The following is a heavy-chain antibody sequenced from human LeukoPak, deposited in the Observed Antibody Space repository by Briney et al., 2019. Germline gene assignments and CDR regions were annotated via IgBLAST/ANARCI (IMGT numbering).Heavy chain of an antibody. J-gene: IGHJ3*02. CDR2: INHSGST. V-gene: IGHV4-34*01. D-gene: IGHD4-11*01. CDR3: PRGPPLYSNYWGKAKAFDI. Sequence: SETLSLTCAVYGGSFSGYYWSWIRQPPGKGLEWIGEINHSGSTNYNPSLKSRVTISVDTSNNQFSLKLSSVTAAATAVYYCPRGPPLYSNYWGKAKAFDIWGQGTMVTVSS. CDR1: GGSFSGYY.